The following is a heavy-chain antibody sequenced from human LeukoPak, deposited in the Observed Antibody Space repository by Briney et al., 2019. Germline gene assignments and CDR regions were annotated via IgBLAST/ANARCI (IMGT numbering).Heavy chain of an antibody. V-gene: IGHV3-11*01. CDR3: ARDRVGDPLDY. CDR1: VLTFSDYA. CDR2: ISGSGLMT. J-gene: IGHJ4*02. Sequence: GGSLRLACAASVLTFSDYAMSWVRQAPEQGLEWVATISGSGLMTYYADSVRGRFTISRDNGKNSLYLQMDSLRAEDTAVYYCARDRVGDPLDYWGQGTLVTVSS.